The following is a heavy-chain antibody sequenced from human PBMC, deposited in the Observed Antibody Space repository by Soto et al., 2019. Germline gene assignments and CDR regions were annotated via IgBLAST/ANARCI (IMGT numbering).Heavy chain of an antibody. Sequence: GGSLRLSCAAYAFTFSNYDIHWGRQTTGKGLEWVSAIVTTGDPYYPDALEGRFTISRDNGKNSLYLQRSSLTVGDTGVYFCGRGSSGWYSEVDVWGQGTLVTVSS. D-gene: IGHD6-19*01. CDR3: GRGSSGWYSEVDV. CDR1: AFTFSNYD. CDR2: IVTTGDP. J-gene: IGHJ4*02. V-gene: IGHV3-13*05.